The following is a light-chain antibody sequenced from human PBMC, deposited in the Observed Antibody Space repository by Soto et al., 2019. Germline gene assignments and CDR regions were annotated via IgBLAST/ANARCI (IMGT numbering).Light chain of an antibody. V-gene: IGKV3-15*01. CDR1: QSVSSK. CDR3: QHYNDWPPTWT. Sequence: IAMTQSPATLSVPPGERASLFCRASQSVSSKLAWYPQKPGQAPRVLIFGASTRATGIPARFSGSGSGTEFTLTISSLQSEDFAVYYCQHYNDWPPTWTFGQGTSVEIK. CDR2: GAS. J-gene: IGKJ1*01.